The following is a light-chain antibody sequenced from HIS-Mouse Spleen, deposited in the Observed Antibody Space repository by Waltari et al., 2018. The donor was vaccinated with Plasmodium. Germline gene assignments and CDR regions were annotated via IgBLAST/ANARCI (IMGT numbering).Light chain of an antibody. J-gene: IGLJ3*02. Sequence: SYELTQPPSVSVSPGQKARITCSGNALPTKYAYGYQQKSGQAPVLVIYEDSKRPSGIPERFSGSSSGTMATLTISGAQVEDEADYYCYSTDSSGNHRVFGGGTKLTVL. CDR2: EDS. CDR1: ALPTKY. CDR3: YSTDSSGNHRV. V-gene: IGLV3-10*01.